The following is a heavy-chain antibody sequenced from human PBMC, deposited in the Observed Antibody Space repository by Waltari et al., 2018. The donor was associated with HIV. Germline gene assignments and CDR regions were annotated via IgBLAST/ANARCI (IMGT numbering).Heavy chain of an antibody. D-gene: IGHD4-17*01. CDR3: TRRHGDYVYYFDY. J-gene: IGHJ4*02. CDR2: IYPGNPDP. V-gene: IGHV5-51*01. CDR1: GYSFTSYW. Sequence: EVQLVQSGAEVKKPGESLKISCKGSGYSFTSYWIGGVRQMPGKGLEWMGIIYPGNPDPYYSPSSHGRVTISADKSINTAYLQWSSLKASDTAMYYCTRRHGDYVYYFDYWGQGTLVTVSS.